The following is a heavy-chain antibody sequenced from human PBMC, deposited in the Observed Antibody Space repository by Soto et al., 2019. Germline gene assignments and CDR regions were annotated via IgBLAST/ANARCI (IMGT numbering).Heavy chain of an antibody. J-gene: IGHJ4*02. CDR1: GGSTSSYY. V-gene: IGHV4-59*08. D-gene: IGHD3-22*01. Sequence: QVQLQESGPGLVKPSETLSLTCTVSGGSTSSYYWNWIRQPPGKGLEWIGYVHYSGSTNYNPSLRSRVTISLDTSKSQFSLKLSSVTAADTAVYYCARFESSGLFDYWGQGTLVIVSS. CDR2: VHYSGST. CDR3: ARFESSGLFDY.